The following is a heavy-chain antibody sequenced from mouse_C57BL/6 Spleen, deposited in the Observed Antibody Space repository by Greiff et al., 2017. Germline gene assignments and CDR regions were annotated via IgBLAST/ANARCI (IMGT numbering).Heavy chain of an antibody. CDR1: GYTFTSYW. Sequence: QVQLKQPGAELVKPGASVKVSCKASGYTFTSYWMHWVKQRPGQGLEWIGRIPPSDSDTNYNQKFKGKATLTVDKSSSTAYMQLSSLTSEDSAVYYCAIQGYYDYDYAMDYWGQGTSVTVSS. V-gene: IGHV1-74*01. D-gene: IGHD2-4*01. J-gene: IGHJ4*01. CDR3: AIQGYYDYDYAMDY. CDR2: IPPSDSDT.